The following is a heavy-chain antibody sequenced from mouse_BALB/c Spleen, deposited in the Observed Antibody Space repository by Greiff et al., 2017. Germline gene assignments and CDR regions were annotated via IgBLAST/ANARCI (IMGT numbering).Heavy chain of an antibody. CDR3: ARDYGSSGENFDY. D-gene: IGHD1-1*01. CDR1: GYTFTSYV. Sequence: VQLQQSGPELVKPGASVKMSCKASGYTFTSYVMHWVKQKPGQGLEWIGYINPYNDGTKYNEKFKGKATLTSDKSSSTAYMELSSLTSEDSAVYDCARDYGSSGENFDYWGQGTTLTVSS. J-gene: IGHJ2*01. CDR2: INPYNDGT. V-gene: IGHV1-14*01.